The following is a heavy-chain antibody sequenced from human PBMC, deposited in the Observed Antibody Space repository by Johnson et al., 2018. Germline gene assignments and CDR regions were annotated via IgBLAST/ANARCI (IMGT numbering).Heavy chain of an antibody. CDR1: GFTFADYA. Sequence: EVQLLETGGGLVQPGRSLRLSCAASGFTFADYAMHWVRQAPGKCLEWVSGIYWNSGSIEYADTVKGRFTISRDNAKNSLYLQMNSLRTEDTSFYYCAKDRALRGSAVQHWGQGTLVTVSS. D-gene: IGHD1-26*01. V-gene: IGHV3-9*01. CDR2: IYWNSGSI. J-gene: IGHJ1*01. CDR3: AKDRALRGSAVQH.